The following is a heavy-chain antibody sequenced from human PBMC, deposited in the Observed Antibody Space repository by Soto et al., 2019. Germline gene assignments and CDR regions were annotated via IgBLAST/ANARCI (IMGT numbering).Heavy chain of an antibody. CDR2: ISGSGGST. J-gene: IGHJ3*02. Sequence: PGGSLRLSCAASGFTFSSYAMSRVRQAPGKGLEWVSAISGSGGSTYYADSVKGRFTISRDNSKNTLYLQMNSLRAEDTAVYYCAKDQGITMVRGVMGAFDIWGQGPMVTVSS. V-gene: IGHV3-23*01. CDR3: AKDQGITMVRGVMGAFDI. D-gene: IGHD3-10*01. CDR1: GFTFSSYA.